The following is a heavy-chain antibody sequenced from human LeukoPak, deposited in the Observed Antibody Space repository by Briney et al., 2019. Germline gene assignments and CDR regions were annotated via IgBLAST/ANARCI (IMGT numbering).Heavy chain of an antibody. D-gene: IGHD4-23*01. Sequence: SETLSLTCDVSGDSISYHYRSWIRQSPGEGLEWIGFIYNSGFTNYNPSLKSRVIISQDTSKTHFTLRLTSVTAADTAVYYCARVRPPARRVTTVVIRYYYYMDVWGKGTTVTVSS. CDR3: ARVRPPARRVTTVVIRYYYYMDV. CDR1: GDSISYHY. CDR2: IYNSGFT. J-gene: IGHJ6*03. V-gene: IGHV4-59*11.